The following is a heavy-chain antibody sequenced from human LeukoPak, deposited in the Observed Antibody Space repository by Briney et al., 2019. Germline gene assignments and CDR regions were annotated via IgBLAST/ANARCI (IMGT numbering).Heavy chain of an antibody. CDR1: GFTFSSYS. V-gene: IGHV3-21*01. D-gene: IGHD3-22*01. CDR2: ISSSSSYI. CDR3: ARAGHYYDSSGYYYDFGWGHYYYYMDV. Sequence: GGSLRLSCAASGFTFSSYSMNWVRQAPGKGLEWVSSISSSSSYIYYADSVKGRFTISRDNAKNSLYLQMNSLRAEDTAVYYCARAGHYYDSSGYYYDFGWGHYYYYMDVWGKGTTVTVSS. J-gene: IGHJ6*03.